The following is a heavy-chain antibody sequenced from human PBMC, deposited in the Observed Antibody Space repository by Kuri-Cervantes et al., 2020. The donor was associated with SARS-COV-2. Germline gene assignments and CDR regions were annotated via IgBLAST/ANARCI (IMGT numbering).Heavy chain of an antibody. J-gene: IGHJ3*02. CDR2: INHSGST. Sequence: GSLRLSCTVSGYSISSGYYWGWIRQPPGKGLEWIGEINHSGSTNYNPSLKSRVTISVDTSKNQFSLKLSSVTAADTAVYYCARTSNRITIFGVVIIHDAFDIWGQGTMVTVSS. V-gene: IGHV4-38-2*02. CDR1: GYSISSGYY. D-gene: IGHD3-3*01. CDR3: ARTSNRITIFGVVIIHDAFDI.